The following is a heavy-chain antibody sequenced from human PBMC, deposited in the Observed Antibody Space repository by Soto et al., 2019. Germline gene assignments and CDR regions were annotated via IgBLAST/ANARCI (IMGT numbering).Heavy chain of an antibody. D-gene: IGHD3-3*01. CDR2: INHSGST. J-gene: IGHJ3*02. Sequence: QVQLQQWGAGLLKPSETLSLTCAVYGGSFSGYYWSWIRQPPGKGLEWIGEINHSGSTNYNPSLRRRVTISVDPSKNQFPRKLSSVTAPDTAVYYGGGWSQCALAFAIWGQGTMVPVSS. V-gene: IGHV4-34*01. CDR3: GGWSQCALAFAI. CDR1: GGSFSGYY.